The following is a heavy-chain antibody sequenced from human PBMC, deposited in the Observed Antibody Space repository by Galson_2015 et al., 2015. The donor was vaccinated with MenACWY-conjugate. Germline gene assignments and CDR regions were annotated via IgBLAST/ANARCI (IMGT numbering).Heavy chain of an antibody. CDR1: GFTFSSYW. Sequence: SLRLSCAVSGFTFSSYWMSWVRQAPGKGLEWVANIKQDGREKNYVESVKGRFTISRDNADNSVYLQMDSLRVEDTAVYYCARDTRGHFDY. CDR2: IKQDGREK. CDR3: ARDTRGHFDY. J-gene: IGHJ4*01. V-gene: IGHV3-7*03.